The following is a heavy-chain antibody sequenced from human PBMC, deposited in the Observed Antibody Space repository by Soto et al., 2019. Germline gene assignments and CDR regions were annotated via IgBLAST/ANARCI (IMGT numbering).Heavy chain of an antibody. J-gene: IGHJ4*02. CDR3: ASSTIFGVVITPPDY. D-gene: IGHD3-3*01. Sequence: ASVKVSCKASGGTFSSYAISWVRQAPGQGLEWMGGIIPIFGTANYAQKFQGRVTITADESTSTAYMELSSLRSEDTAVYYCASSTIFGVVITPPDYWGQGTLVTVSS. V-gene: IGHV1-69*13. CDR2: IIPIFGTA. CDR1: GGTFSSYA.